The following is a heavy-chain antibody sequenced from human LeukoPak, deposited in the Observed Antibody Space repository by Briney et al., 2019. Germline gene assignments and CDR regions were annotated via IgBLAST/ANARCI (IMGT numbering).Heavy chain of an antibody. CDR3: ARDAQRGFDYSNSLEY. CDR2: IWSDGSNR. J-gene: IGHJ4*01. CDR1: GFIFSHYS. V-gene: IGHV3-33*01. D-gene: IGHD4-11*01. Sequence: GGSLRLSCAASGFIFSHYSMHWVRQAPGKGLEWVAVIWSDGSNRFYAGSVKGRFTISRDNSQNTVFLQMNSLRVEDTAMYYCARDAQRGFDYSNSLEYWGHGTLVTVSS.